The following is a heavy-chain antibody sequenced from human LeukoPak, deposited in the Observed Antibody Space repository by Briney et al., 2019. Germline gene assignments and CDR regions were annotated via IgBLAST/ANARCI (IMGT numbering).Heavy chain of an antibody. CDR1: GFTFTTYT. J-gene: IGHJ5*02. V-gene: IGHV1-3*01. CDR3: ARGAPIRVAVAATFDP. Sequence: ASVKVSCKTSGFTFTTYTMHWVRQAPGQRLEWMGWINAANGNTQYSQKFQGRVTITRDTSASTAYMGLSSLRSEDTDVYYCARGAPIRVAVAATFDPWGQGTLVTVPS. CDR2: INAANGNT. D-gene: IGHD6-19*01.